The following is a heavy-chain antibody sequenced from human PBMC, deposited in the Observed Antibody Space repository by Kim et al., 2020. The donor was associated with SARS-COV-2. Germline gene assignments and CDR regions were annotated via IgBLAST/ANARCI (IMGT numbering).Heavy chain of an antibody. J-gene: IGHJ5*02. D-gene: IGHD3-9*01. CDR2: ISGSGANT. CDR1: RFTFSTYV. Sequence: GGSLRLSCAASRFTFSTYVMSWVRQAPGKWLEWVSSISGSGANTSYADSVKGRFTIYRDNSKNTLYLQMDSLRAEDTAVYYCAKAGVRARYFDWLGKYWFVPWGQGPLVTVPT. V-gene: IGHV3-23*01. CDR3: AKAGVRARYFDWLGKYWFVP.